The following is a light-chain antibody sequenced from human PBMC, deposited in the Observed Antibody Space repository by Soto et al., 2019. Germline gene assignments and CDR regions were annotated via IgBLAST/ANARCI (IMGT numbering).Light chain of an antibody. CDR1: SSDVGGYNY. Sequence: QSALTQPPSASGSPGQSVTISCTGTSSDVGGYNYVSWYQQHPGKAPNLMIYEVSKRPSGVPDRFSGSKSGNTASLTVSGLQAEDEADYYCSSYAGSNIYVFGTGTQLTVL. V-gene: IGLV2-8*01. CDR3: SSYAGSNIYV. CDR2: EVS. J-gene: IGLJ1*01.